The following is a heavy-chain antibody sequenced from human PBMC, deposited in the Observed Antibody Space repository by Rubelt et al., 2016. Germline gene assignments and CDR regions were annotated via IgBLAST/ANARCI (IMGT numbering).Heavy chain of an antibody. V-gene: IGHV3-23*04. CDR2: ISGIGGST. CDR3: ALGENGFEP. D-gene: IGHD4-17*01. Sequence: EVPLVDSGGGLVQPGGSLRLSCAASRFTFSSYAMSWVRQAPGKGLEWVSPISGIGGSTYSADSVKGRFTISRDNAKNSLYLQMNSLEAEYTAVYYCALGENGFEPWGQGTLVTVSS. CDR1: RFTFSSYA. J-gene: IGHJ5*02.